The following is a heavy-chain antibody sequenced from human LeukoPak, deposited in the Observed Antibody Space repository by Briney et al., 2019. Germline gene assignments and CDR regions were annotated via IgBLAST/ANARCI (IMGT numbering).Heavy chain of an antibody. CDR1: GFTFSSSA. CDR2: ISGSGGST. Sequence: GGSLRLSCAASGFTFSSSAMSWVRQAPGKGLEWVSAISGSGGSTYYADSVKGRFTISRDNSKNTLYLQMNSLRAEDTAVYYCATLGETYYYDSSGYYPEPYFDYWGQGTLVTVSS. CDR3: ATLGETYYYDSSGYYPEPYFDY. J-gene: IGHJ4*02. V-gene: IGHV3-23*01. D-gene: IGHD3-22*01.